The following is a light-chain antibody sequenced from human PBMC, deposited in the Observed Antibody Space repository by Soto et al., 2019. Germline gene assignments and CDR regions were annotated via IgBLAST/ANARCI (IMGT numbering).Light chain of an antibody. CDR3: SSYAGSNNLV. Sequence: QSVLTQPPSASGSPGQSVTISCTGTSSDVGGYNYVSWYQQHPGKAPKLMIYGVSKRPSGVPDRFSGTKSGNTASLTVSGLQAEYEADYYCSSYAGSNNLVFGGGTKLTVL. V-gene: IGLV2-8*01. CDR1: SSDVGGYNY. CDR2: GVS. J-gene: IGLJ2*01.